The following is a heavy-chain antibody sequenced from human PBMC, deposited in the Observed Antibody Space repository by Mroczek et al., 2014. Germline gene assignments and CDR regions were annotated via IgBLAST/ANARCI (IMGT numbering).Heavy chain of an antibody. Sequence: VQLVETGPGLVKPSQTLSLTCTVSGGSISSGGYYWSWIRQHPGKGLEWIGYIYYSGSTYYNPSLKSRVTISVDTSKNQFSLKLSSVTAADTAVYYCARVHKSWAGSTYSSSLSPYYMDVWGKGTTVTVSS. J-gene: IGHJ6*03. CDR2: IYYSGST. CDR3: ARVHKSWAGSTYSSSLSPYYMDV. CDR1: GGSISSGGYY. D-gene: IGHD6-13*01. V-gene: IGHV4-31*03.